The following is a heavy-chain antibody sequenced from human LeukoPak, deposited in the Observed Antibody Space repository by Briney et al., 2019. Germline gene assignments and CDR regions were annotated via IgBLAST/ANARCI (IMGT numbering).Heavy chain of an antibody. CDR3: ARHPYSSSWFNY. J-gene: IGHJ4*02. Sequence: SETLSLTCSVSGGSISSSSYYWGWIRQPPGKGLEWIGSIFYSGSTFYNPSLKSRVTISVDTSKNQFSLKLNSVTAADTAVYYCARHPYSSSWFNYWGPGTLVTVSS. CDR1: GGSISSSSYY. CDR2: IFYSGST. V-gene: IGHV4-39*01. D-gene: IGHD6-13*01.